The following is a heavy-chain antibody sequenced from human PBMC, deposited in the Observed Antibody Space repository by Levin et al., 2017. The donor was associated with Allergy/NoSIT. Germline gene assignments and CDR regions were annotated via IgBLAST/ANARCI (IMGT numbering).Heavy chain of an antibody. CDR3: AKKKGGSFPFDS. CDR1: GFAFSSFA. V-gene: IGHV3-23*01. CDR2: ISTDSRTT. D-gene: IGHD2-15*01. Sequence: CAASGFAFSSFAMTWVRQAPGKGLESISGISTDSRTTFYADSVKGRFTISRDNSKSTLYLQMNSLGVDDTAIYYCAKKKGGSFPFDSWGQGTLVTVSS. J-gene: IGHJ4*02.